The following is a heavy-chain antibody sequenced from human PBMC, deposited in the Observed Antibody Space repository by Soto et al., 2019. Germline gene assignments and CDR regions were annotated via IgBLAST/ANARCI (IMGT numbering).Heavy chain of an antibody. Sequence: QVQLVQSGTEVKRPGDSVKVSCKASGYTFTGYYVHWVRQAPGRGLELVGWINPNSGDTYLAQRVQGRVPMNRDTAIGTAYMEPTGLTSDDTAEYYCAKGGAIVAAGTRVYLYNAMDVWGQGTTVTVSS. CDR2: INPNSGDT. CDR1: GYTFTGYY. D-gene: IGHD1-26*01. CDR3: AKGGAIVAAGTRVYLYNAMDV. V-gene: IGHV1-2*02. J-gene: IGHJ6*02.